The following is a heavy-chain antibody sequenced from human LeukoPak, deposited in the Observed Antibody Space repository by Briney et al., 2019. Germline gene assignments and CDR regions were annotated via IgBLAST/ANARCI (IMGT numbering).Heavy chain of an antibody. Sequence: SETLSLTCTVSGGSISSSSYYWGWIRQPPGKGLEWIGSIYYSGSTYYNPSLKSRVTISVDTSKNQFSLKLSSVTAADTAVYYCAREVLGYCSGGSCSPPNWFDPWGQGTLVTVSS. J-gene: IGHJ5*02. CDR2: IYYSGST. CDR1: GGSISSSSYY. CDR3: AREVLGYCSGGSCSPPNWFDP. V-gene: IGHV4-39*07. D-gene: IGHD2-15*01.